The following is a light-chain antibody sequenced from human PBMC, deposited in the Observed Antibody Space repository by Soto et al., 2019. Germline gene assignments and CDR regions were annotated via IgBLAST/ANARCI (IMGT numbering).Light chain of an antibody. CDR2: EVS. J-gene: IGLJ1*01. V-gene: IGLV2-14*01. CDR3: TSYTSSSTLDV. CDR1: SSDVGGYNY. Sequence: QSALTQPASVSGSPGQSITISCTGTSSDVGGYNYVSWYQQHPGKAAKLMIYEVSNRPSGVSNRFSGSKSGHTASLTISGLQSEDEADYFCTSYTSSSTLDVFGTGTKLTVL.